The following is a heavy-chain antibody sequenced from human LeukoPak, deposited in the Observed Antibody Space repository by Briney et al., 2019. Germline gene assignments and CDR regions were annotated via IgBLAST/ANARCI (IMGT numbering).Heavy chain of an antibody. CDR3: ARGPSDNLSGMDV. J-gene: IGHJ6*03. V-gene: IGHV4-34*01. CDR1: GGSFSGYY. Sequence: SETLSLTCAVYGGSFSGYYWSWIRQPPGKGLEWIGEINHSGSTNYNPSLKSRVTISVDTSKNQFSLKLSSVTAADTAVYYCARGPSDNLSGMDVWGKGTTVTVSS. CDR2: INHSGST. D-gene: IGHD3-9*01.